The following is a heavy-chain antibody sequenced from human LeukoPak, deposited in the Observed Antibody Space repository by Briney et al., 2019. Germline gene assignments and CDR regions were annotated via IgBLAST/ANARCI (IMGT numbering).Heavy chain of an antibody. J-gene: IGHJ5*02. CDR3: PRDTAFNCFDP. CDR1: GGSISSYY. CDR2: IYTSGST. D-gene: IGHD5-18*01. Sequence: TSEALSLTCTVSGGSISSYYWSWIRQPAGKGLEWIGRIYTSGSTNYNPSLKSRVTMSVDTSKNQFSLKLSSVTAADTAVYYCPRDTAFNCFDPGGQGTLVTVSS. V-gene: IGHV4-4*07.